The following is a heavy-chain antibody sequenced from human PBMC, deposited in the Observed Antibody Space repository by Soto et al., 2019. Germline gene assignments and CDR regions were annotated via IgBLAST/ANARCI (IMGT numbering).Heavy chain of an antibody. CDR2: INPNDSGT. Sequence: PGESLKISCKGSGYTFTNNWITWVRQMPGKGLEWMGRINPNDSGTRYSLSFQGHVTISVDKSINTAYLQWSSLRASDTAIYYCAKQGPKASLDSWGQGTLVTVSS. CDR3: AKQGPKASLDS. J-gene: IGHJ5*01. CDR1: GYTFTNNW. V-gene: IGHV5-51*01.